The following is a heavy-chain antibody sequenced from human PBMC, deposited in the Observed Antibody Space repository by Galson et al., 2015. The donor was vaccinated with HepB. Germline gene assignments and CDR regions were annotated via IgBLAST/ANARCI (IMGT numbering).Heavy chain of an antibody. Sequence: CAISGDSVSSNSVTWNWIRQSPSRGLEWLGRTYYRSKWSNEYAVSVKSRITISPDTSKNQVSLQLSSVTAADTAVYYCARLAAAGTRVGMDVWGQGTTVTVSS. CDR1: GDSVSSNSVT. CDR3: ARLAAAGTRVGMDV. CDR2: TYYRSKWSN. J-gene: IGHJ6*02. V-gene: IGHV6-1*01. D-gene: IGHD6-13*01.